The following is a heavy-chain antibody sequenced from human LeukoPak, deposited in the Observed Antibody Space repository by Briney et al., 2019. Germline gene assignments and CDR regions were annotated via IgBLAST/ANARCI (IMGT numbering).Heavy chain of an antibody. Sequence: PGGSLRLSYAGSGFTFSSYWMSWVRQAPGKGLEWVANIKQDGSEKYYVDSVKGRFTISRDNAKNSLYLQMNSLRAEDTAVYYCARTPRGPYDYWGQGTLVTVSS. J-gene: IGHJ4*02. D-gene: IGHD5-24*01. CDR2: IKQDGSEK. CDR1: GFTFSSYW. CDR3: ARTPRGPYDY. V-gene: IGHV3-7*01.